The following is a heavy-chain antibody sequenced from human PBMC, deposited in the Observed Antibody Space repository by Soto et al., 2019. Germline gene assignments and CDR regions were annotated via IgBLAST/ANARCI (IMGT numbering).Heavy chain of an antibody. CDR3: ARDRVNWNYRSYGTDV. CDR1: GDTFTSYA. J-gene: IGHJ6*02. Sequence: GASVKVSFKASGDTFTSYAIHLVRQAPGQSLEWMGWINTLNGNTKYSHKFRAGVTITMDASATTAYIELSSLRSEDTAVYYCARDRVNWNYRSYGTDVWGQGTPVTVSS. D-gene: IGHD1-7*01. V-gene: IGHV1-3*04. CDR2: INTLNGNT.